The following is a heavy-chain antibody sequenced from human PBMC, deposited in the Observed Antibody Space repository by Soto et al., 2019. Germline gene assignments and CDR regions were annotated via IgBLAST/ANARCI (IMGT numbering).Heavy chain of an antibody. V-gene: IGHV4-59*01. CDR3: ARERDVELHLSFDY. D-gene: IGHD3-10*01. CDR1: GGSISSYY. CDR2: IYYSGST. Sequence: PSETLSLTCTVSGGSISSYYWSWIRQPPGKGLEWIGYIYYSGSTNYNPSLKSRVTISVDTSKNQFSLKLSSVTAADTAVYYCARERDVELHLSFDYWGKGTLVTVSS. J-gene: IGHJ4*02.